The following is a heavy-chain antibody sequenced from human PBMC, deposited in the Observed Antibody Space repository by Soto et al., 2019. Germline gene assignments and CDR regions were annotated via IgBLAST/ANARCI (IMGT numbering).Heavy chain of an antibody. CDR2: INHSGST. V-gene: IGHV4-34*01. Sequence: PSETLPLTCAVYGGAFTVYYWSWIRQPPGKGLEWIGEINHSGSTIYNPSLKSRVTLSIDTSKNQFSLKLKSVTAADTGVYYCVRDHSAMESLSPESLSGMDVWGQGTTVTI. J-gene: IGHJ6*02. CDR1: GGAFTVYY. D-gene: IGHD3-3*01. CDR3: VRDHSAMESLSPESLSGMDV.